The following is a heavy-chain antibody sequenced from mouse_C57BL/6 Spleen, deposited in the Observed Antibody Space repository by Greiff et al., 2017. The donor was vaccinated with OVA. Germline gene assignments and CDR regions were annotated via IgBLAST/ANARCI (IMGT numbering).Heavy chain of an antibody. CDR1: GFNIKDYY. Sequence: EVKLMESGAELVRPGASVKLSCTASGFNIKDYYMHWVKQRPEQGLEWIGRIDPEDGDTEYAPKFQGKATMTADTSSNTAYLQLSSLTSEDTAVYYCTNPHYYGSSYEYWGQGTTLTVSS. V-gene: IGHV14-1*01. D-gene: IGHD1-1*01. CDR3: TNPHYYGSSYEY. J-gene: IGHJ2*01. CDR2: IDPEDGDT.